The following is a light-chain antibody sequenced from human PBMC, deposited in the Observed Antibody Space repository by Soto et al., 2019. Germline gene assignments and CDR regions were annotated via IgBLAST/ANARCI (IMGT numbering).Light chain of an antibody. Sequence: QSALTQPPSASGSPGQSVTISCTGTSSDVDTYIYVSWYQHHPGKAPKLIIYEANKRPSGVPDRFSGSKSGDTASLTVSGLQAEDEADYYSGSYAGGNNPYVFGTGTKVTVL. V-gene: IGLV2-8*01. CDR1: SSDVDTYIY. J-gene: IGLJ1*01. CDR2: EAN. CDR3: GSYAGGNNPYV.